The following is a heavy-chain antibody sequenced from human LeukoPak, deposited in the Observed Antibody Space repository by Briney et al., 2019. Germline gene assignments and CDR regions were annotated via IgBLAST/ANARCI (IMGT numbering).Heavy chain of an antibody. CDR1: GFTFDDYA. CDR3: ARSNFGSSWHNWFDP. V-gene: IGHV3-9*01. J-gene: IGHJ5*02. Sequence: PGGSLRLSCAASGFTFDDYAMHWVRQAPGKGLEWVSGISWNSGSIGYADSVKGRFTISRDNAKNTLYLEMNSLRTEDTAVYHCARSNFGSSWHNWFDPWGQGTLVTVSS. CDR2: ISWNSGSI. D-gene: IGHD6-13*01.